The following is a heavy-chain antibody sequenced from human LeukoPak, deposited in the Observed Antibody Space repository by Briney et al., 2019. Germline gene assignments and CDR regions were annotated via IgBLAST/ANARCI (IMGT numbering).Heavy chain of an antibody. D-gene: IGHD2-21*02. Sequence: GASVKVSCKVSGYTLTELSMHWVRQAPGKGLEWMGGFDPEDGETIYAQKFQGRVTMTEDTSTDTAYMELSSLRSEDTAVYYCATYIVVVTAIQYYFDYWGQGTLVTVSS. V-gene: IGHV1-24*01. CDR1: GYTLTELS. CDR2: FDPEDGET. CDR3: ATYIVVVTAIQYYFDY. J-gene: IGHJ4*02.